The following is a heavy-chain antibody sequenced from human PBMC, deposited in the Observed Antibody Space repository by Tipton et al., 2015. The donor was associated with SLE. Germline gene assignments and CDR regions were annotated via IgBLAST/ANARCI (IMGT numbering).Heavy chain of an antibody. V-gene: IGHV4-59*08. J-gene: IGHJ4*02. Sequence: TLSLTCKVSGGSISRYYWSRIRRPPGKGLDYIESIYYSGSTYYNPSLKSRVTISVDTSKNQFSLKLSSVTAADTAVYYCARHGLTMVVTLDYWGQGTLVTVSS. CDR2: IYYSGST. D-gene: IGHD4-23*01. CDR3: ARHGLTMVVTLDY. CDR1: GGSISRYY.